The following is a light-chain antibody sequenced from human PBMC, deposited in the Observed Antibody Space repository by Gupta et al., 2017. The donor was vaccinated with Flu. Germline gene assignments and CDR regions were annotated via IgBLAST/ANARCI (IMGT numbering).Light chain of an antibody. CDR2: DDD. V-gene: IGLV1-51*02. Sequence: KHTISCSGSSNNIGSNNEDWYQQLPGKDPKILIYDDDKRPSGIADRFSGSKSGKTATLGIIGVHTGDEADYYCGKWDSSISVEVFGGGTKLTVL. CDR3: GKWDSSISVEV. CDR1: SNNIGSNN. J-gene: IGLJ2*01.